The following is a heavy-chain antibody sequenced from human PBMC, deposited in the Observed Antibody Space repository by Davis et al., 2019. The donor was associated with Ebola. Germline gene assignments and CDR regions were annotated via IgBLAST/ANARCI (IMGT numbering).Heavy chain of an antibody. CDR3: AKDLGDIVVMEYATFFGYALDV. CDR2: ISSGGGTT. Sequence: GGSLRLSCAASGFTFSNAWMNWVRQAPGKGLEWVSIISSGGGTTYYADSVKGRFTISRDNSKNTLYLQLNSLRAEDTAVYYCAKDLGDIVVMEYATFFGYALDVWGQGTTVTVSS. V-gene: IGHV3-23*01. CDR1: GFTFSNAW. J-gene: IGHJ6*02. D-gene: IGHD2-8*01.